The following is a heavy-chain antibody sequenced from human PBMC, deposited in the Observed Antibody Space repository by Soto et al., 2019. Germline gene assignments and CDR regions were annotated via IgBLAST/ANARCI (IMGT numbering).Heavy chain of an antibody. Sequence: SETLSLTCTVSGGSISSGDYFWSWIRQSPGKCLEWIGYISSIGSTYYNPSLKSRVSVSRDTSKNQFSLKLSSVTTTDTAVYYCARGLVIRPYYYHGMDVWGQGTTVTVSS. CDR1: GGSISSGDYF. CDR3: ARGLVIRPYYYHGMDV. D-gene: IGHD3-9*01. V-gene: IGHV4-30-4*01. J-gene: IGHJ6*02. CDR2: ISSIGST.